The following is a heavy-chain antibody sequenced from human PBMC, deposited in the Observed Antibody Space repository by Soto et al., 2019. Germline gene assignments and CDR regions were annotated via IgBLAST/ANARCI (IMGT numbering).Heavy chain of an antibody. J-gene: IGHJ5*02. CDR1: GDSYSISTYS. V-gene: IGHV4-30-2*01. D-gene: IGHD6-19*01. Sequence: SETLSLTCNMSGDSYSISTYSWSWIRQPPWKALQWIGFIYQSGVTSYNPSLASRVSISLDRSNNQCSLKLKSVTAADTAVYFCAGMPYTSGLRFDPWGPGXLVTVYS. CDR3: AGMPYTSGLRFDP. CDR2: IYQSGVT.